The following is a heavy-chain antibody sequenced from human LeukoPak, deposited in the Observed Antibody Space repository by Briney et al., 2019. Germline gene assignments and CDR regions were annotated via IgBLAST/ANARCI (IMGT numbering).Heavy chain of an antibody. J-gene: IGHJ4*02. Sequence: SETLSLTCTVSGGSISSGGYYWSWIRQHPGKGLEWIGYIYYSGSTYYNPSLKSRVTISVDTSKSQFSLKLSSVTAADTAVYYCARTPNYGSGSYYNYWGQGTLVTVSS. D-gene: IGHD3-10*01. CDR2: IYYSGST. CDR1: GGSISSGGYY. CDR3: ARTPNYGSGSYYNY. V-gene: IGHV4-31*03.